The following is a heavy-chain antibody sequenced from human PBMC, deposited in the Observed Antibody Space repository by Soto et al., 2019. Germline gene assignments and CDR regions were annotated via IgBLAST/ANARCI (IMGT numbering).Heavy chain of an antibody. CDR1: GVTFSNYW. CDR2: INSDGSVS. CDR3: ARGDCVGGNGYSLAGSFSYYMDV. Sequence: EVQLVESGGGLVQPGGSLRLSCAASGVTFSNYWMYWVRQAPGKGLEWVSRINSDGSVSSYADSVKGRLTISRDKVKNTLYLQMDSLRAEDTAVYYCARGDCVGGNGYSLAGSFSYYMDVWGKGTTVSVFS. D-gene: IGHD2-15*01. J-gene: IGHJ6*03. V-gene: IGHV3-74*02.